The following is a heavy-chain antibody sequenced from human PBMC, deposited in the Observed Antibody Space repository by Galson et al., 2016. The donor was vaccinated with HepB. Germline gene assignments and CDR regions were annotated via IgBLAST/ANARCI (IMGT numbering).Heavy chain of an antibody. CDR2: ISFDGTKK. D-gene: IGHD2-21*01. CDR3: AREVEYCGGDCYSGYFQH. Sequence: SLRLSCAASGFTFDDYAMHWVRHAPGKGLEWVALISFDGTKKYYADSVEGRFTISRDNAKNTLYLQMNSLTPEDTAVYFCAREVEYCGGDCYSGYFQHWGQGTLVTVSS. CDR1: GFTFDDYA. V-gene: IGHV3-30*04. J-gene: IGHJ1*01.